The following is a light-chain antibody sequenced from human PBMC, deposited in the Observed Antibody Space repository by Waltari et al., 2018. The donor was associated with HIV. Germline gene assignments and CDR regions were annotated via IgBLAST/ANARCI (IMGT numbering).Light chain of an antibody. CDR3: SSYTSSSTLV. CDR1: SSDVGGYNY. J-gene: IGLJ2*01. V-gene: IGLV2-14*01. CDR2: DVS. Sequence: QSALTQPASVSGSPGQSITISCTGTSSDVGGYNYVSWYQQHPGKAPKLMIYDVSNRPSGVSNRFSCSKSCNTASLTISGLQAEYEADYYCSSYTSSSTLVFGGGTNLTVL.